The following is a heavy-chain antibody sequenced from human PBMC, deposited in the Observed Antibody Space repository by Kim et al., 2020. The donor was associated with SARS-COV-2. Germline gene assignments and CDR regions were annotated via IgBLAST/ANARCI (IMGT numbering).Heavy chain of an antibody. V-gene: IGHV4-34*01. D-gene: IGHD3-22*01. Sequence: SETLSLTCAVYGGSFSGYYWSWIRQPPGKGLEWIGEINHSGSTNYNPSLKSRVTISVDTSKNQFSLKLSSVTAADTAVYYCARGRTYSYDSSGYQYYYY. CDR3: ARGRTYSYDSSGYQYYYY. J-gene: IGHJ6*01. CDR2: INHSGST. CDR1: GGSFSGYY.